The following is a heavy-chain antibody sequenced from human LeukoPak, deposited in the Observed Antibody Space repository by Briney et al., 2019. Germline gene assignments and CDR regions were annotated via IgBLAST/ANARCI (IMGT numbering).Heavy chain of an antibody. CDR2: ISSSSSAI. CDR1: TFTFRNYW. CDR3: ASFSSTSSPNH. D-gene: IGHD2-2*01. V-gene: IGHV3-48*04. Sequence: PGGSLRLSCAASTFTFRNYWMSWVRQTPGKGLEWVSFISSSSSAIYYADSVKGRFTISRDNAQNSLYLQMNSLRAEDTAVYYCASFSSTSSPNHWGQGALVTVSS. J-gene: IGHJ4*02.